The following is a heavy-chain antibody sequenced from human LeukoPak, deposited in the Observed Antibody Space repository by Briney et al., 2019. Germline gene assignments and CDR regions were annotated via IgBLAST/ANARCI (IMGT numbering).Heavy chain of an antibody. Sequence: GGSLRLSCAASGFTFSSYSMNWVRQAPGKGLEWVSSISSSSSYIYYADSVKGRFTISRDNSKNTLYLQMNSLRAEDTAVYYCAKITDFWSGYPFDYWGQGTLVTVSS. CDR2: ISSSSSYI. D-gene: IGHD3-3*01. J-gene: IGHJ4*02. CDR1: GFTFSSYS. CDR3: AKITDFWSGYPFDY. V-gene: IGHV3-21*04.